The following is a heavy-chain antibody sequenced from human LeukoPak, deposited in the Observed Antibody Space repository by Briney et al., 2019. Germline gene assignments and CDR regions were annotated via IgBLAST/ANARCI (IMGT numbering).Heavy chain of an antibody. CDR2: ISSSSSYI. CDR1: GFTFSSYS. Sequence: KTGGSLRLSCAASGFTFSSYSMNWVRQAPGKGLEWVSSISSSSSYIYYADSVKGRFTISRDNSKNTLYLQMNSLRAEDTAVYYCASTKPGDYVFDYWGQGTLVTVSS. CDR3: ASTKPGDYVFDY. D-gene: IGHD4-17*01. J-gene: IGHJ4*02. V-gene: IGHV3-21*01.